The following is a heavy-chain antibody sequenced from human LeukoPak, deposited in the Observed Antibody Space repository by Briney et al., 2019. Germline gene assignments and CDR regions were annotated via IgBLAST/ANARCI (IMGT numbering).Heavy chain of an antibody. D-gene: IGHD5-12*01. CDR3: ASGSSGYDP. Sequence: SETLSLTCTVSGGSISNYYWSWIRQPAGKGLEWIGRIYSSGTTIYNPSLKSRVTMSVDTSKNQFSLKLSSVTAADTAVYFCASGSSGYDPWGHGTLVTVSS. J-gene: IGHJ5*02. CDR2: IYSSGTT. CDR1: GGSISNYY. V-gene: IGHV4-4*07.